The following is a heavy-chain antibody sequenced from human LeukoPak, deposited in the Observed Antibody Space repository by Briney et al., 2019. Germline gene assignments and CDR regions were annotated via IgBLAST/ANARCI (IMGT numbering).Heavy chain of an antibody. CDR3: AKDKGASSTPYYMDV. D-gene: IGHD2-2*01. V-gene: IGHV3-9*01. CDR2: ISWNSGSI. Sequence: GRSLRLTCTASGFTFDDYAMHWVRQAPGKGLEWVSGISWNSGSIGYADSVKGRFTISRDNAKNSLYLQMNRLRAEDTALYYCAKDKGASSTPYYMDVWGKGTTVTVSS. CDR1: GFTFDDYA. J-gene: IGHJ6*03.